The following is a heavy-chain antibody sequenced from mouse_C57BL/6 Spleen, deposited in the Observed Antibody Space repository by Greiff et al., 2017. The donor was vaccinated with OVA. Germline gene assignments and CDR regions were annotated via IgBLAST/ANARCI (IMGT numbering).Heavy chain of an antibody. CDR1: GFTFSSYG. Sequence: VKLVESGGDLVKPGGSLKLSCAASGFTFSSYGMSWVRQTPDKRLEWVATISSGGSYTYYPDSVTGRFTISRDNAKNTLYLQMSSLKSEDTAMYYCARHAITTVVARDFDYWGQGTTRTVSS. V-gene: IGHV5-6*01. CDR3: ARHAITTVVARDFDY. J-gene: IGHJ2*01. D-gene: IGHD1-1*01. CDR2: ISSGGSYT.